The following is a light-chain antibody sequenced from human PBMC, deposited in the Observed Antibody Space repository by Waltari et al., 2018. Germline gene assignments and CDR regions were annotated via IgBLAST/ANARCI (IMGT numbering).Light chain of an antibody. CDR1: NIGSKS. Sequence: SYVVTQSPSVSVAPGETARITCGGDNIGSKSVHWYQQRPGQAPVLVISYDSDRPSGIPGRFSGSNSGNTATLPISWVEAEDEADYYCLVWHSTIDHQGVFGGGTKLTVL. CDR2: YDS. J-gene: IGLJ2*01. V-gene: IGLV3-21*04. CDR3: LVWHSTIDHQGV.